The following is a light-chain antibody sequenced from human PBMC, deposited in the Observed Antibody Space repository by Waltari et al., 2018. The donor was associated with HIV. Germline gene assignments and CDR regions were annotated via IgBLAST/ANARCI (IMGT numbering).Light chain of an antibody. CDR3: QQFYRTPYT. CDR2: WAS. CDR1: QTIFYSSNNKNY. Sequence: DIVMTQSPDSLAVELGERDTINCKSSQTIFYSSNNKNYLAWYQQKPGQSPKLLISWASTREFGVPDRFSGSGSWTDFTLTLSSLRAVDVAVYDCQQFYRTPYTFGQGTRLEFK. J-gene: IGKJ2*01. V-gene: IGKV4-1*01.